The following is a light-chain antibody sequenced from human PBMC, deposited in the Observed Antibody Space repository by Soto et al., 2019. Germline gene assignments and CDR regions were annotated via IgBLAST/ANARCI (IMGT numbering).Light chain of an antibody. Sequence: EIVMTQSPATLSVSPGERATLSCRASQSVSSNLAWYQQKPGQAPRLLIYGAPTRANGIPARFSGSGSGTEFTLTISSLQSEDFAVYFCQQYNNWPPLFGQGTKLEIK. CDR3: QQYNNWPPL. CDR2: GAP. CDR1: QSVSSN. V-gene: IGKV3-15*01. J-gene: IGKJ2*01.